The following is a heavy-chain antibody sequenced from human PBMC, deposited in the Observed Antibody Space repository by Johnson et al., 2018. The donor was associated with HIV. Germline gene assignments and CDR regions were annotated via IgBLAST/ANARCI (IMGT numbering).Heavy chain of an antibody. CDR2: LNWNGGTT. J-gene: IGHJ3*02. V-gene: IGHV3-20*04. CDR1: GFTFDDFG. CDR3: ARKVVTADDSFDI. Sequence: EVQLVESGGRVVRPGGSLRLSCAASGFTFDDFGMSWVRQAPGKGLEWVSGLNWNGGTTFYADAVKGRFTISRHNSKNTLYLQLGSLRAEDMAVYYCARKVVTADDSFDIWGQGTMVTVSS. D-gene: IGHD2-21*02.